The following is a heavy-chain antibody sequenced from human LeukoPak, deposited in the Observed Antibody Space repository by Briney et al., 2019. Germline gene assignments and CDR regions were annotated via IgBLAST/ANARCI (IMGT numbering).Heavy chain of an antibody. D-gene: IGHD1-26*01. CDR3: AAQQVGATLSRWFDP. J-gene: IGHJ5*02. CDR2: IYTSGST. V-gene: IGHV4-61*02. Sequence: SETLSLTCTVSGGSISSGSYYWSWIRQPAGKGLEWIGRIYTSGSTNYNPSLKSRVTISVDTSKNQFSLKLSSVTAADTAVFYCAAQQVGATLSRWFDPWGQGTLVTVSS. CDR1: GGSISSGSYY.